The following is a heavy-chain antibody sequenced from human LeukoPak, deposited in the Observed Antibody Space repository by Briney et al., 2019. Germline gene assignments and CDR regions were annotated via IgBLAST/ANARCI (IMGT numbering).Heavy chain of an antibody. CDR3: ARDWAYYDFWSGSVTNDY. CDR1: GFTVSTNY. Sequence: GGSLRLSCAVSGFTVSTNYMNWVRQAPGTGLEWVSVIFSGGDTYYADSVKGRFTISRDSSKNTLYLQMNSLRAEDTAVFYCARDWAYYDFWSGSVTNDYWGQGTLVTVSS. CDR2: IFSGGDT. V-gene: IGHV3-66*01. J-gene: IGHJ4*02. D-gene: IGHD3-3*01.